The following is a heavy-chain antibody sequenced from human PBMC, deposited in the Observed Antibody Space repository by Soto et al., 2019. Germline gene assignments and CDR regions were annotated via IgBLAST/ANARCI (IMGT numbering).Heavy chain of an antibody. V-gene: IGHV3-33*01. D-gene: IGHD3-10*01. CDR1: GFTFSSDG. Sequence: QVQLVESGGGVVQPGRSLRLSCAASGFTFSSDGMHWVRQAPGKGLEWVAVIWYDGSNKYYADSVKGRFTISRDNSKNTLYLQMNSLRAEDTAVYYCVSKFGEDEYFQHWGQGTMVTVSS. J-gene: IGHJ1*01. CDR3: VSKFGEDEYFQH. CDR2: IWYDGSNK.